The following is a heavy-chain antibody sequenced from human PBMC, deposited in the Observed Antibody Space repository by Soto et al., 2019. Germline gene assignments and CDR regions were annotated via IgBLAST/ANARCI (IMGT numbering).Heavy chain of an antibody. CDR3: ARGAVTTFSRCYYCGMDV. D-gene: IGHD4-4*01. CDR2: INSVGSST. V-gene: IGHV3-74*01. Sequence: EVQLVESGGGLVQPGGSLRLSCAASGFTFSSYWMHWVRQAPGKWLVWVSRINSVGSSTSYADSVKGPFTISRDNAKNTLYPQMISVRAEDTSVYYCARGAVTTFSRCYYCGMDVWGQGTTVTVSS. J-gene: IGHJ6*02. CDR1: GFTFSSYW.